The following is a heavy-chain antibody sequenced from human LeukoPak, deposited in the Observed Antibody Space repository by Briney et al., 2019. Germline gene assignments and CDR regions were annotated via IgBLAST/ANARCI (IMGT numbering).Heavy chain of an antibody. CDR2: IKEDGSEK. J-gene: IGHJ3*02. Sequence: GSLRLTCAASGFPLRSYWMSCVPQAPGKGLEWVANIKEDGSEKYYVDSVKGRFTISRDNAKNSLYLHMNSLTAEDTAMYYCARDWVAGVPFDAFDIWGQGKMVSVSS. V-gene: IGHV3-7*03. CDR3: ARDWVAGVPFDAFDI. D-gene: IGHD3-10*01. CDR1: GFPLRSYW.